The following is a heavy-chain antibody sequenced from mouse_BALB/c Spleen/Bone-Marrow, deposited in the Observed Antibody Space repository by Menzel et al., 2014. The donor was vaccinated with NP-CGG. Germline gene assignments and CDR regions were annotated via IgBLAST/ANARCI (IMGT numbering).Heavy chain of an antibody. D-gene: IGHD2-14*01. Sequence: EVQLQQSGANLVRPGALVKLSCKASGFNIKDHYIHWVRQRPEQDLEWVGWIDPENGITMNDPRFQGKAIITADTSSNTAYLQVSSLTSEDTAVYYCDRGRYDWYFDVWGAGTTVTVSS. CDR3: DRGRYDWYFDV. CDR1: GFNIKDHY. J-gene: IGHJ1*01. V-gene: IGHV14-1*02. CDR2: IDPENGIT.